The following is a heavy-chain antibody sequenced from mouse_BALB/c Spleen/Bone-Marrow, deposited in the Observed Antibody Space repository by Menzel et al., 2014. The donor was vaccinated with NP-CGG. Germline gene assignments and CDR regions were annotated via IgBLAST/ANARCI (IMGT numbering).Heavy chain of an antibody. Sequence: EVQLQQSGAELVKPGASVKLSCTASGFNIKDTYMHWVKQRPEQGLEWIGRIDPANGNTKYDPKFQGKATITADTSSNTAFLHLSSLTSEDAAVYYCARWLLPYGLDYWGQGTSVTVSS. D-gene: IGHD2-3*01. J-gene: IGHJ4*01. CDR2: IDPANGNT. CDR1: GFNIKDTY. V-gene: IGHV14-3*02. CDR3: ARWLLPYGLDY.